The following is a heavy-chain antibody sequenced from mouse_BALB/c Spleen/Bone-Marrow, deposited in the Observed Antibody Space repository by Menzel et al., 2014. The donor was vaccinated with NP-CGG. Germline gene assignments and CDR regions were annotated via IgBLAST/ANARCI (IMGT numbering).Heavy chain of an antibody. CDR1: GFNIKDTY. V-gene: IGHV14-3*02. CDR3: ARLDSFAY. J-gene: IGHJ3*01. Sequence: EVQLQESGAELVKPGASVKLSCTASGFNIKDTYMHWVKQRPEQGLEWIGRIDPANGNTKYDPKFQGKATITADTSSNTAYLQLSSLTSEDTAVYYCARLDSFAYWGQGTLVTVSA. CDR2: IDPANGNT.